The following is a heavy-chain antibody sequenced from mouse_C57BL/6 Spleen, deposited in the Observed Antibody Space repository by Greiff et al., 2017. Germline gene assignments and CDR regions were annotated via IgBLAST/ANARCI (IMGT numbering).Heavy chain of an antibody. CDR2: IDPSDSET. V-gene: IGHV1-52*01. CDR3: ARANDYGSSYVEFAY. D-gene: IGHD1-1*01. Sequence: VQLQQPGAELVRPGSSVKLSCKASGYTFTSYWMHWVKQRPIQGLEWIGNIDPSDSETHYNQKFKDKATLTVDKSSSTAYMQLSSLTSEDSAVYYCARANDYGSSYVEFAYWGQGTLVTVSA. CDR1: GYTFTSYW. J-gene: IGHJ3*01.